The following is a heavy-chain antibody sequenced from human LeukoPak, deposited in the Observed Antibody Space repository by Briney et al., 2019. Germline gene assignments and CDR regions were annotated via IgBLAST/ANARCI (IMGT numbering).Heavy chain of an antibody. CDR2: IKQDGSEK. D-gene: IGHD6-13*01. Sequence: GGSLRLSCAASGFTFSYYFMTWVRQAPGKGLEWVANIKQDGSEKNYVDSVRGRFTISRDNAKNSLYLQMNSLRAEDTAVYYCARSGYSSSWGSYNWFDPWGQGTLVTVSS. CDR1: GFTFSYYF. V-gene: IGHV3-7*01. J-gene: IGHJ5*02. CDR3: ARSGYSSSWGSYNWFDP.